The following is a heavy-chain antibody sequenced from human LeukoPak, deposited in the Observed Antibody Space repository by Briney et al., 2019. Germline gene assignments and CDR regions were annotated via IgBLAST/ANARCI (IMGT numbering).Heavy chain of an antibody. J-gene: IGHJ4*02. Sequence: GGSLRLSCAASGFTFSSYAMSWVRQAPGKGLEWVSSIGSSSSYIYYADSVKGRFTISRDNAKNSLYLQMNSLRAEDTAVYYCARDSGLPGYWGQGTLVTVSS. D-gene: IGHD3-10*01. CDR1: GFTFSSYA. V-gene: IGHV3-21*01. CDR3: ARDSGLPGY. CDR2: IGSSSSYI.